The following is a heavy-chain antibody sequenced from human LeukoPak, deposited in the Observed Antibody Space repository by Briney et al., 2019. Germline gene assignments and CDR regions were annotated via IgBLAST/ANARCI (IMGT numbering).Heavy chain of an antibody. CDR2: IYYSRST. CDR3: ARPKVRGGGFDY. CDR1: GVSISSYY. Sequence: SETLSLTCAVSGVSISSYYWSWIRQPPGKGLEWIGYIYYSRSTNYNPSLKSRVTISVATSKNQFSLQLSSETAADTAVYYCARPKVRGGGFDYWGQGTLVTVSS. D-gene: IGHD3-10*01. V-gene: IGHV4-59*08. J-gene: IGHJ4*02.